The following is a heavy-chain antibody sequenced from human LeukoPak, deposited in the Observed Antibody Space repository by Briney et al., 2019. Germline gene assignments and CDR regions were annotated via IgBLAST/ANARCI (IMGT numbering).Heavy chain of an antibody. CDR2: IWYDGSNK. V-gene: IGHV3-33*01. CDR3: ARDRRGDILDY. Sequence: GGSLRLSCAASGFTFSSYGMHWVHQAPGKGLEWVAIIWYDGSNKNYADSVKGRFTISRDNSKNTLYLQMNSLRAEDTAVYYCARDRRGDILDYWGQGTLVTVSS. D-gene: IGHD2-21*02. CDR1: GFTFSSYG. J-gene: IGHJ4*02.